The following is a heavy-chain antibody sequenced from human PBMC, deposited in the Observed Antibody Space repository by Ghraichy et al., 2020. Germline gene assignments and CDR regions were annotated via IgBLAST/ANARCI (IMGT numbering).Heavy chain of an antibody. CDR3: ARDYEEYYDSSGYTERRWYFDL. CDR1: RDTVTSYY. D-gene: IGHD3-22*01. V-gene: IGHV1-46*01. CDR2: INPSFGIA. J-gene: IGHJ2*01. Sequence: ASVKVSCKAARDTVTSYYMNWVRQAPGQGLEWMGRINPSFGIANYAQKFQGRVTITTDTSTSTVYMELSSLRSEDTAVYSCARDYEEYYDSSGYTERRWYFDLWGRGTLLTVSS.